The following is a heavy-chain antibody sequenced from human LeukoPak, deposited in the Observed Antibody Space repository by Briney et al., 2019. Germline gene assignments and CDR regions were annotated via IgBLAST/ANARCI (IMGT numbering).Heavy chain of an antibody. CDR3: AKVYNWNYQLPDY. CDR2: ISYDGSNK. J-gene: IGHJ4*02. Sequence: GGSLRLSCAASGFTFSSYGMHWVRQAPGKGLEWVAVISYDGSNKYYADSVKGRFTISRDNSKNTLYLQMNSLRAEDTAVYYCAKVYNWNYQLPDYWGQGTLVTASS. V-gene: IGHV3-30*18. CDR1: GFTFSSYG. D-gene: IGHD1-1*01.